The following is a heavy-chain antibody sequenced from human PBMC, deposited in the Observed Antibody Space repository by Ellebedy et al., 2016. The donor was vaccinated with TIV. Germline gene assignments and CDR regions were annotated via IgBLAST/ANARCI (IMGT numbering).Heavy chain of an antibody. Sequence: MPSETLSLTCAVYGESFNDYNWIWIRQSPGKGLEWIGEINHSGNSNYNPSLESRVTISVDKSKNQFSLKLGSVTAADTAVYYCAREAMVGQLLLKKGFDYWGQGTLVTVSS. V-gene: IGHV4-34*01. CDR2: INHSGNS. CDR1: GESFNDYN. D-gene: IGHD5-18*01. J-gene: IGHJ4*02. CDR3: AREAMVGQLLLKKGFDY.